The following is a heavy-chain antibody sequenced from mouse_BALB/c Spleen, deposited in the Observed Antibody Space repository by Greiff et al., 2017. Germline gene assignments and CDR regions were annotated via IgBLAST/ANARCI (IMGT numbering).Heavy chain of an antibody. CDR3: AREDGNYLMDY. CDR2: ISDGGSYT. CDR1: GFTFSDYY. Sequence: DVMLVESGGGLVKPGGSLKLSCAASGFTFSDYYMYWVRQTPEKRLEWVATISDGGSYTYYPDSVKGRFTISRDNAKNNLYLQMSSLKSEDTAMYYCAREDGNYLMDYWGQGTSVTVSS. J-gene: IGHJ4*01. V-gene: IGHV5-4*02. D-gene: IGHD2-1*01.